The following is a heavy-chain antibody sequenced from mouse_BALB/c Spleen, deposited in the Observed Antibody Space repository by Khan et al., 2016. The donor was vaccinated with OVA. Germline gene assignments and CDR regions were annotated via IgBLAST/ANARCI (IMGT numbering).Heavy chain of an antibody. D-gene: IGHD2-4*01. V-gene: IGHV2-2*02. CDR1: GFSLTTYG. CDR3: ARNYDYDEGLAY. Sequence: QVKLQQSGPGLVQPSQSLSITCTVSGFSLTTYGVHWVRQSPGKGLEWLGVIWSGGSTDYNAPFISRLSISKDSSKSHVFFKMNSLQVNDTAIYYCARNYDYDEGLAYWGQGTLVTVSA. J-gene: IGHJ3*01. CDR2: IWSGGST.